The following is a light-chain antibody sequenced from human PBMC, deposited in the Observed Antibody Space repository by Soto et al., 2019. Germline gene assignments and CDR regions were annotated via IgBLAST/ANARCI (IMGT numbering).Light chain of an antibody. J-gene: IGKJ5*01. CDR1: QSVGSS. CDR2: GAS. V-gene: IGKV3-20*01. CDR3: QQSYSSIT. Sequence: EIVLTQSPGTLSLSLGDRATLSCRASQSVGSSLAWYQQKTGQAPRLLISGASSRATGIPDRFSGSGSGTDFTLTISSLQPEDFATYYCQQSYSSITFGQGTRLEIK.